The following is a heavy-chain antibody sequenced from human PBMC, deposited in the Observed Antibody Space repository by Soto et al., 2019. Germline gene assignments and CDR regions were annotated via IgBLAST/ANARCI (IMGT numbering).Heavy chain of an antibody. V-gene: IGHV1-3*01. CDR2: INAGDGNT. CDR3: ARETSQEVLAAHYMDV. CDR1: GYTFTKYP. D-gene: IGHD2-15*01. J-gene: IGHJ6*03. Sequence: QVQIVQSAAEVKKPGASVKVSCKASGYTFTKYPIHWVRQAPGQRLEWMGWINAGDGNTRYSQRFQGRITIIRDTSASTAYMELSSLRSEETAVYFCARETSQEVLAAHYMDVWGKGTTVIVSS.